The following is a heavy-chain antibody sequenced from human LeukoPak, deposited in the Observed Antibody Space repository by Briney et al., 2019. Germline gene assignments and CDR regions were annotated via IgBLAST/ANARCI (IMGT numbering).Heavy chain of an antibody. J-gene: IGHJ4*02. CDR1: GYTFTSYY. Sequence: ASVKVSCKASGYTFTSYYMHWVRQAPGQGLEWMGIINPSGGSTNYAQKFQGRVTMTRDTSISTAYMDLSRLRSDDTAVFYCARDASYDNTPGDFDYWGQGTLVTVSS. V-gene: IGHV1-2*02. D-gene: IGHD3-9*01. CDR3: ARDASYDNTPGDFDY. CDR2: INPSGGST.